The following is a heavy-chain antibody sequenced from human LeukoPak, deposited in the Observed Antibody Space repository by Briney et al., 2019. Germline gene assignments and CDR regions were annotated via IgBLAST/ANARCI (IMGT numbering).Heavy chain of an antibody. J-gene: IGHJ4*02. D-gene: IGHD2-15*01. CDR2: IYHSGST. Sequence: PSQTLSLTCAVSGGSISSGGYSWSWIRQPPGKGLEWIGYIYHSGSTNYNPSLKSRVTISVDTSKNQFSLKLSSVTAADTAVYYCAPLGGSYENWGQGTLVTVSS. CDR1: GGSISSGGYS. CDR3: APLGGSYEN. V-gene: IGHV4-30-2*01.